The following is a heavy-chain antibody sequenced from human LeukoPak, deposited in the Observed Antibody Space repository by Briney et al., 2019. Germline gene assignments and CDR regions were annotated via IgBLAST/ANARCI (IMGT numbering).Heavy chain of an antibody. J-gene: IGHJ5*02. CDR2: INGNSGGT. D-gene: IGHD3-10*01. CDR3: ARDVYGSNWFDP. CDR1: GYTFSGYY. V-gene: IGHV1-2*06. Sequence: GASVKVSCKASGYTFSGYYMHWVRQAPGQGLEWVGRINGNSGGTNYAQKFQGRVAMTRDTSISTAYMELRRLRSDDTAVYYCARDVYGSNWFDPWGQGTLVTVSS.